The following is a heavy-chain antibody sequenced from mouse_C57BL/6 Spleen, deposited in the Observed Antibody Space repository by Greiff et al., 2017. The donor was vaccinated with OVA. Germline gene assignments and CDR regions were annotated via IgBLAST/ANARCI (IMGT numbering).Heavy chain of an antibody. CDR2: INPNNGGT. V-gene: IGHV1-26*01. J-gene: IGHJ1*03. Sequence: EVQLQQSGPELVKPGASVKISCKASGYTFTDYYMNWVKQSHGKILEWIGDINPNNGGTSYNQKFKGKATLTVDKSSSTAYMELRSLTSEDSAVYYCARWGYGTPYFDVWGTGTTVTVSS. CDR3: ARWGYGTPYFDV. CDR1: GYTFTDYY. D-gene: IGHD1-1*01.